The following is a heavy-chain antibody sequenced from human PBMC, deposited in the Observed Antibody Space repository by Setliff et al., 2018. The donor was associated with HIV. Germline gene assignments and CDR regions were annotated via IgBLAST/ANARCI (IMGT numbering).Heavy chain of an antibody. V-gene: IGHV1-24*01. CDR2: FDPEDGKT. J-gene: IGHJ6*03. Sequence: ASVKVSCKLSGYTLTELSMHWVRQAPGKGLEWIGGFDPEDGKTAYAQKLQGRVTMTEDTSTDTAYMELSSLKSEDTAVYYCATTGVGVTRYYYYYMDVWGKGTTVTV. D-gene: IGHD1-26*01. CDR3: ATTGVGVTRYYYYYMDV. CDR1: GYTLTELS.